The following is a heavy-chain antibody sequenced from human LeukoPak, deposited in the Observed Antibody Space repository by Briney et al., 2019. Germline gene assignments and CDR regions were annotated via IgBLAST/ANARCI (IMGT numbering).Heavy chain of an antibody. Sequence: PSQTLSLTCTVSGGSISSGGYYWSWIRQHPGKGLEWIGYIYYSGSTYYNPSLKSRVTISVDTSKNQFSLKLSSVTAADTAVYYCARDNFKGQIVHDPWGQGTLVTVSS. J-gene: IGHJ5*02. CDR3: ARDNFKGQIVHDP. D-gene: IGHD1-20*01. CDR1: GGSISSGGYY. CDR2: IYYSGST. V-gene: IGHV4-31*03.